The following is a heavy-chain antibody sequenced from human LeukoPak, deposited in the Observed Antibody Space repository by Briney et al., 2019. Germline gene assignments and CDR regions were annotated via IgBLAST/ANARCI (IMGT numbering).Heavy chain of an antibody. CDR2: IYYSGST. CDR3: ARDLSSGWYGGYGMDV. D-gene: IGHD6-19*01. CDR1: GGSISSSY. Sequence: SETLSLTCTVSGGSISSSYWSWIRQPPGKGLEWIGYIYYSGSTNYNPSLKSRVTISVDTSKNQFSLKLSSVTAADTAVYYCARDLSSGWYGGYGMDVWGQGTTVTVSS. J-gene: IGHJ6*02. V-gene: IGHV4-59*01.